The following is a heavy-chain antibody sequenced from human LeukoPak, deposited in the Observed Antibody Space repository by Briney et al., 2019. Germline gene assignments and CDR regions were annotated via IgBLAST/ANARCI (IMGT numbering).Heavy chain of an antibody. J-gene: IGHJ4*02. CDR3: ARIGATTQSSSWYGYGF. CDR2: IYYSGST. V-gene: IGHV4-39*01. D-gene: IGHD6-13*01. Sequence: SETLSLTCTVSGGSISSGTYYWGWIRQPPGKGLEWIGSIYYSGSTYYNPSLKSRVTISVDTSKNQFSLKLSSVTAADTAVYYCARIGATTQSSSWYGYGFWGQGTLVTVSS. CDR1: GGSISSGTYY.